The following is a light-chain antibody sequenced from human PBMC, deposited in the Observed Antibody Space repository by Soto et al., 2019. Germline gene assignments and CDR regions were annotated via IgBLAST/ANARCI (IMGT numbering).Light chain of an antibody. CDR1: QSVSSSY. CDR3: QQFGSSSYT. Sequence: EIVLTQSPGALSLSPGERATLSCRASQSVSSSYLAWYQQKPGQAPRLLIYAASSRATGIPDRFSGSGSGTDFTLTISRLEPEDFAVYYCQQFGSSSYTFGQGTKLVIK. V-gene: IGKV3-20*01. CDR2: AAS. J-gene: IGKJ2*01.